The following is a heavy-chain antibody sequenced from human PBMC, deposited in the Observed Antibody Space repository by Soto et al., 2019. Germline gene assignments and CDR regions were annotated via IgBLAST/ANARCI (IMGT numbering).Heavy chain of an antibody. CDR2: INSDGSRT. V-gene: IGHV3-74*01. CDR3: ARETYRGFYFDY. D-gene: IGHD4-4*01. Sequence: EVHLLESGGGLVQAGGSLRLSCAASGFTFTDDWTHWVRQAPGKGLVWVSRINSDGSRTRYADSVTGRFTISRDNAKNTLYVQMNSMSVEDTALYYCARETYRGFYFDYWGQGTLVTVSS. J-gene: IGHJ4*02. CDR1: GFTFTDDW.